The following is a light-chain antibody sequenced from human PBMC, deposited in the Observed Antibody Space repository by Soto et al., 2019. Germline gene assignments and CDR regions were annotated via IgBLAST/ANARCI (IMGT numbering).Light chain of an antibody. Sequence: EILLTQSPGTLSLSPGERATLSCRASQSVSSNYLAWYQQKPGQAPRLLIYDASNRATGIPARFSGSGSGTDFTLTISSLEPEDFEVYYCQQRSNWPRTFGQGTKVDIK. CDR3: QQRSNWPRT. CDR1: QSVSSNY. J-gene: IGKJ1*01. CDR2: DAS. V-gene: IGKV3-11*01.